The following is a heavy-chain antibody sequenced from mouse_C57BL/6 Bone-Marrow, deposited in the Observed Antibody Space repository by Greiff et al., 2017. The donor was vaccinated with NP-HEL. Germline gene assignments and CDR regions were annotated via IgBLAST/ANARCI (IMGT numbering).Heavy chain of an antibody. J-gene: IGHJ4*01. V-gene: IGHV14-4*01. D-gene: IGHD2-2*01. Sequence: EVQLQQSGAELVRPGASVKLSCTASGFNIKDDYMHWVKQRPEQGLEWIGWIDPENGDTEYASKFQGKATITEDTASNTAYLQLSSLTSEDTAVYYCTVRDGYVYYAMDYWGQGTSVTVSS. CDR3: TVRDGYVYYAMDY. CDR2: IDPENGDT. CDR1: GFNIKDDY.